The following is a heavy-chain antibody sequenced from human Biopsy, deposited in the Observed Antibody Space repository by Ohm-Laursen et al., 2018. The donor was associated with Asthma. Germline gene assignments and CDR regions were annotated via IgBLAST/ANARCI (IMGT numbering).Heavy chain of an antibody. CDR2: ISFDGSNK. CDR1: GFTFCNYA. CDR3: PKDVVPGWELRRGPDY. J-gene: IGHJ4*02. Sequence: SLRLSCSASGFTFCNYALHWVRHATRQGPERVAVISFDGSNKDYADSLKGRLTISRDNSENTLHLEMISLRVEDTAVYYCPKDVVPGWELRRGPDYWGQGTLVTVSS. V-gene: IGHV3-30*18. D-gene: IGHD1-26*01.